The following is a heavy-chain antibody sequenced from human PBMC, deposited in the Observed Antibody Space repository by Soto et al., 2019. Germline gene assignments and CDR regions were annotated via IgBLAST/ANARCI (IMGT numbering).Heavy chain of an antibody. CDR2: IYYSGST. J-gene: IGHJ4*02. Sequence: SETLSLTCTVSGGSVSSGSYYWSWIRQPPGKGLEWIGYIYYSGSTNYNPSLKSRVTISVDTSKNQFSLKLSSVTAADTAVYYCARERVAYDSSGYYIGYYFDSWGRGTLVTVSS. CDR1: GGSVSSGSYY. D-gene: IGHD3-22*01. V-gene: IGHV4-61*01. CDR3: ARERVAYDSSGYYIGYYFDS.